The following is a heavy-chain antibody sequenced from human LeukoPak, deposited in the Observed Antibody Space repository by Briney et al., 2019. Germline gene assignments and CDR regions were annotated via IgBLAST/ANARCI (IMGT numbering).Heavy chain of an antibody. Sequence: GGSLRLSCAASGLTFSDYYMSWIRQAPGKGLEWVSYISSSGSTIFYADSVKGRFTISRDNAKNSLYLQMNSLRAEDTAVYYCARSGSYDTNSLFDYWGQGTLVTVSS. J-gene: IGHJ4*02. V-gene: IGHV3-11*01. CDR1: GLTFSDYY. D-gene: IGHD4/OR15-4a*01. CDR3: ARSGSYDTNSLFDY. CDR2: ISSSGSTI.